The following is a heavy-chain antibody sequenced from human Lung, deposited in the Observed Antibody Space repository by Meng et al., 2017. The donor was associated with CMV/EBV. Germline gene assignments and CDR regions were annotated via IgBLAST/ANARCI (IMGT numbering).Heavy chain of an antibody. Sequence: SXXVSXXASGGNFGTYAISWVRQAPGQGLEWMGGIIPIFGTASFAQKFQGRVTITTDESTAYMELSSLRSEDAAVYYCARTRYDSSGYDAYYYYAMDVWGQGXTVTVSS. V-gene: IGHV1-69*05. CDR1: GGNFGTYA. J-gene: IGHJ6*02. CDR2: IIPIFGTA. CDR3: ARTRYDSSGYDAYYYYAMDV. D-gene: IGHD3-22*01.